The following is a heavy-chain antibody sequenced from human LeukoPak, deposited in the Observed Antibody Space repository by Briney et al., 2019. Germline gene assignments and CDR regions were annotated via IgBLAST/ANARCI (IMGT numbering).Heavy chain of an antibody. CDR3: VARNGDYSYMDV. J-gene: IGHJ6*03. CDR1: GGSIINRSYY. CDR2: IYYSGTT. V-gene: IGHV4-39*01. Sequence: SETLSLTCTVSGGSIINRSYYWGWIRQPPGKGLEWIGSIYYSGTTYYNPPLKSRVTISVDASKNQFSLKLSSVTAADTAVYYCVARNGDYSYMDVWGKGTTVTVSS. D-gene: IGHD1-1*01.